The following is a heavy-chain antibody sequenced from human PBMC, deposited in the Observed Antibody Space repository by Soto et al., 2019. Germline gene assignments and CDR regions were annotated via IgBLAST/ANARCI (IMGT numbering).Heavy chain of an antibody. V-gene: IGHV1-18*01. CDR3: ARDLAAAGPFDC. J-gene: IGHJ4*02. D-gene: IGHD6-13*01. CDR1: GYTFTNYA. Sequence: QVQLVQSGAEVKKPGASVKVSCKASGYTFTNYAISWVRQAPGQGLECMGWISAYNGNTNYPQKLQGRVTMTTDTSTSTAYMELRSLRSDDTAVYYCARDLAAAGPFDCWGQGTLVTVSS. CDR2: ISAYNGNT.